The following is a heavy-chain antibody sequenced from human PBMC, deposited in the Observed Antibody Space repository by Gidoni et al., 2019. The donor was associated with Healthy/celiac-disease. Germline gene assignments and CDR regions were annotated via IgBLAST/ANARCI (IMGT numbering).Heavy chain of an antibody. V-gene: IGHV5-51*03. CDR3: ARYVGEWLGLRAFDI. J-gene: IGHJ3*02. CDR2: IYPGDSDT. D-gene: IGHD3-16*01. Sequence: EVQLAQSGAEVKKPGASLKISSKGSGYSFTSYWIGWVRQLPGKGLEWMGCIYPGDSDTRYSPAFQGQVTISADKSISTAYLQWSSLKASDTAMYYCARYVGEWLGLRAFDIWGQGTMVTVSS. CDR1: GYSFTSYW.